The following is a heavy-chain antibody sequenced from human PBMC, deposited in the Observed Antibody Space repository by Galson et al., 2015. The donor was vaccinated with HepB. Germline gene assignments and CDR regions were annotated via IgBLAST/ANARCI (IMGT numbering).Heavy chain of an antibody. Sequence: SLRLSCAASGFTFSSYSMNWVRQAPVKGLEWVSSISSSSYIYYADSVKGRFTISRDNAKNSLYLQMNSLRAEDTAVYDCARGYSSSWYSGLGYWGQGSPVTVSS. D-gene: IGHD6-13*01. CDR1: GFTFSSYS. CDR2: ISSSSYI. V-gene: IGHV3-21*01. CDR3: ARGYSSSWYSGLGY. J-gene: IGHJ4*02.